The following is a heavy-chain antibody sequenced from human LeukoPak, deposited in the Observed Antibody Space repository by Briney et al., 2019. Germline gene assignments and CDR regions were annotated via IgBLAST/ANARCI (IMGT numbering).Heavy chain of an antibody. CDR1: GGSFSSYF. CDR2: INHSGST. CDR3: ASGWLTQDDS. Sequence: SETLSLTCAVYGGSFSSYFWTWIRQPPGKGLEWIGEINHSGSTNYNPSLKSRVTISADTSKSQFSLRLGSVTAADTAVYYCASGWLTQDDSWGQGTLVTVSS. V-gene: IGHV4-34*01. D-gene: IGHD3-9*01. J-gene: IGHJ4*02.